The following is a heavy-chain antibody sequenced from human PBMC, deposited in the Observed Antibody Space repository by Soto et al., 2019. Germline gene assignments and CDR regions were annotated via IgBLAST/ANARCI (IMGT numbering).Heavy chain of an antibody. CDR3: ARADPDASVGY. CDR2: ISYSGST. V-gene: IGHV4-59*11. Sequence: SSETLSLTCTVSGGSTSSHYWTWLRQPPGKGLEWIGYISYSGSTYYNPSLKSRVTISADTSRNQFSLKLSSVIAADTAVYYCARADPDASVGYWGQGTLVTVPQ. D-gene: IGHD3-16*01. J-gene: IGHJ4*02. CDR1: GGSTSSHY.